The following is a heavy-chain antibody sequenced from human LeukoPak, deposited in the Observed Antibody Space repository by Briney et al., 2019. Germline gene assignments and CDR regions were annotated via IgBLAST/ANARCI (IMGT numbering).Heavy chain of an antibody. V-gene: IGHV4-59*08. J-gene: IGHJ5*02. CDR3: ARRVTEGIPVNEGNWFDP. Sequence: PSETLSLTCTVSGDSTSSSYWRWIRQSPGKGLELIWRIYKYGSTIYNPSLKSRVTISIDTSRNQFSLKLTSVTAADTAVYYCARRVTEGIPVNEGNWFDPWGQGTLVTVSS. CDR1: GDSTSSSY. D-gene: IGHD2-2*01. CDR2: IYKYGST.